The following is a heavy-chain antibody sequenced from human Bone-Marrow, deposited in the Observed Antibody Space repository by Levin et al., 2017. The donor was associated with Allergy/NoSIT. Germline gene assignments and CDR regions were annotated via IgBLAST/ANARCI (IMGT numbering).Heavy chain of an antibody. CDR3: ERAGRYDY. V-gene: IGHV4-39*07. CDR2: IYYSGNT. D-gene: IGHD3-9*01. Sequence: SETLSLTCTVSGDSISSSNYYWGWIRQPPGKGLEWIGSIYYSGNTYYNPSLKSRLTISVDTSKNQFSLKLRSVTAADTAVYYCERAGRYDYWGQGTLVTVSS. J-gene: IGHJ4*02. CDR1: GDSISSSNYY.